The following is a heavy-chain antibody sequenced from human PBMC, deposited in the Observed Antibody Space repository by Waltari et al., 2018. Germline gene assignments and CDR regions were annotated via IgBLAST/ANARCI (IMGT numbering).Heavy chain of an antibody. V-gene: IGHV4-61*02. CDR3: AQGRIRYSDFDY. CDR2: IYASGSP. D-gene: IGHD1-20*01. J-gene: IGHJ4*02. CDR1: VASFSPGYYF. Sequence: QVQLQESGPGLVKPSQTLSLSCTLSVASFSPGYYFWIWIRQPAGKGLEWIGLIYASGSPKYNPSLKSRVTISVDPSKNQFSLQLRSVSAADTAVYYCAQGRIRYSDFDYWGQGSLVIVSS.